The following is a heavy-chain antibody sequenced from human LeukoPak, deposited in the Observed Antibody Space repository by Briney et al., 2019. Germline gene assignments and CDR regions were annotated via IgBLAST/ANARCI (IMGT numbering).Heavy chain of an antibody. CDR3: AREYHGFGSYYY. J-gene: IGHJ4*02. CDR2: IYSGGST. CDR1: GFAVSSNY. D-gene: IGHD3-10*01. Sequence: GGSLRLSCAASGFAVSSNYMSWVRQAPGKGLEWVSVIYSGGSTYYADSVKGRFTISRDNSKNTLYLQMNSLRAEDTAVYYCAREYHGFGSYYYWGQGTLVTVSS. V-gene: IGHV3-53*01.